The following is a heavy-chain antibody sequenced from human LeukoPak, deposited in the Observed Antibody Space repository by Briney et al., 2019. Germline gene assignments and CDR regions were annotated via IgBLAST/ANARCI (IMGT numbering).Heavy chain of an antibody. CDR3: AKERQTGDYFTSDY. J-gene: IGHJ4*02. CDR1: GFTFSSYT. CDR2: INGRGIT. D-gene: IGHD4-17*01. V-gene: IGHV3-23*01. Sequence: GGSLRLSCTASGFTFSSYTMSWVRQAPGEGLEWLSAINGRGITYYAGSVKGRFTVSRDNSENTLYLQMNSLTVDDTAVYFCAKERQTGDYFTSDYWGQGTLVTVSS.